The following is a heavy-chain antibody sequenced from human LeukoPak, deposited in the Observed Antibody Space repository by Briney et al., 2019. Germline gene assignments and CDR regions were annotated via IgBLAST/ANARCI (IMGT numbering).Heavy chain of an antibody. CDR1: GFTFDDYA. Sequence: GGSLRLSCAASGFTFDDYAMHWVRQAPGKGLEWVSGISWNSGSIGYADSVKGRFTISRGNAKNSLYLQMNSLRAEDMALYYCAKAVGYYDSSGYYTDAFDIWGQGTMDTVSS. V-gene: IGHV3-9*03. J-gene: IGHJ3*02. D-gene: IGHD3-22*01. CDR3: AKAVGYYDSSGYYTDAFDI. CDR2: ISWNSGSI.